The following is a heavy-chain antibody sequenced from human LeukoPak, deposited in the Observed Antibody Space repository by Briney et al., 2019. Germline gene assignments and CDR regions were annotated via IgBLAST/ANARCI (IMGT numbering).Heavy chain of an antibody. CDR1: GYTFTSYG. Sequence: AXVKVSCKASGYTFTSYGISWVRQAPGQGLEWMGWISAYNGNTNYAQKLQGRVTMTTDTSTSTAYMELRSLRSDDTAVYYCARDWAIVVVPSYWGQGTLVTVSS. CDR3: ARDWAIVVVPSY. J-gene: IGHJ4*02. V-gene: IGHV1-18*01. CDR2: ISAYNGNT. D-gene: IGHD3-22*01.